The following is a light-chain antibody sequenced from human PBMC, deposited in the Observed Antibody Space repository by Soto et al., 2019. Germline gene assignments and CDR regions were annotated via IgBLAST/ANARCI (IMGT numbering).Light chain of an antibody. CDR2: AAS. V-gene: IGKV1-12*01. CDR3: QQYVISVT. CDR1: QGISSW. Sequence: DIQMTQSPSSVSAYVEDRVTITFRASQGISSWLAWYQHKPGKAPKLLIYAASNRATGIPERFSGSGSGTDFTLTISRLEPQDSAIYYCQQYVISVTFGQGPRLAIK. J-gene: IGKJ5*01.